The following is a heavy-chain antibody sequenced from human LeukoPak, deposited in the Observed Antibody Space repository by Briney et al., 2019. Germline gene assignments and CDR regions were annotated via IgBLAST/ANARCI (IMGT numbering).Heavy chain of an antibody. CDR3: ARLREIPVFGVVTKSTSYFDY. D-gene: IGHD3-3*01. CDR2: ISWNSGSI. J-gene: IGHJ4*02. V-gene: IGHV3-9*01. CDR1: GSTFDDYA. Sequence: GGSLRLSCAASGSTFDDYAMHWVRQAPGKGLEWVSGISWNSGSIGYADSVKGRFTISRDNAKNSLYLQMNSLRAEDTAVYYCARLREIPVFGVVTKSTSYFDYWGQGTLVTVSS.